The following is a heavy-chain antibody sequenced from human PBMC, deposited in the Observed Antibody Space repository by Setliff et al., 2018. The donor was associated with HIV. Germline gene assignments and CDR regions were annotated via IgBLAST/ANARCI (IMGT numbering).Heavy chain of an antibody. CDR1: GFIFTSTA. CDR2: VSSTGRST. J-gene: IGHJ4*02. D-gene: IGHD2-15*01. Sequence: PGGSLRLSCAASGFIFTSTAMNWVRQAPGRGLQWVASVSSTGRSTYYADSVQGRFTISRDNSKGILYLQVNSLRAEDTAIYYRAKAVVGSGHYDSWGQGTAVTVSS. CDR3: AKAVVGSGHYDS. V-gene: IGHV3-23*01.